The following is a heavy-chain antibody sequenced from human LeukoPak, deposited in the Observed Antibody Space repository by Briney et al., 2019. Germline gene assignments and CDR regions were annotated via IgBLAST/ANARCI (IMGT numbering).Heavy chain of an antibody. D-gene: IGHD3-10*01. J-gene: IGHJ4*02. V-gene: IGHV4-59*11. CDR2: IYYSGST. Sequence: SETLSLTCTVSGCSISRQHWSWIRQPPGKGLEWIGYIYYSGSTNYNPSLKSRVTISVDTSKNQFSLKLSSVTAADTAVYYCARTDYYYGSGSYYNEGLAYFDYWGQGTLVTVSS. CDR1: GCSISRQH. CDR3: ARTDYYYGSGSYYNEGLAYFDY.